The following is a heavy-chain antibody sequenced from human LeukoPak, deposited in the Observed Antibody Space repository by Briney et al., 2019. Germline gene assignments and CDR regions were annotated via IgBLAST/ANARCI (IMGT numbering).Heavy chain of an antibody. Sequence: SVKVSCKASGGTFSSYAISWVRQAPGQGLEWMGGIIPIFGTANYAQKFQGRVTITTDESMSTAYMELSSLRSEDTAVYYCATTTPPSGSYYSFDYWGQGTLVTVSS. V-gene: IGHV1-69*05. D-gene: IGHD1-26*01. CDR3: ATTTPPSGSYYSFDY. CDR1: GGTFSSYA. CDR2: IIPIFGTA. J-gene: IGHJ4*02.